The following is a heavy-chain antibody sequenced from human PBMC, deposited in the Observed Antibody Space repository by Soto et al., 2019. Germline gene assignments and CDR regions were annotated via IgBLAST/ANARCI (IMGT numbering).Heavy chain of an antibody. V-gene: IGHV3-74*01. D-gene: IGHD1-1*01. CDR2: IKGDETTT. CDR1: GFSFSDYW. CDR3: ARGGWKAYYMDV. J-gene: IGHJ6*03. Sequence: EVQLVESGGGLIQPGGSLRLSCAASGFSFSDYWIHLVRQVPGKGLVWVSRIKGDETTTNYADFVKCRFTISRDNAKNTVFQQMTSLRVEDTAVYYCARGGWKAYYMDVWGKGATVSVSS.